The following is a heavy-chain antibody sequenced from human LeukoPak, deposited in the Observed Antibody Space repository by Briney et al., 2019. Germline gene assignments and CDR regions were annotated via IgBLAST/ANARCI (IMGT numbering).Heavy chain of an antibody. J-gene: IGHJ5*02. Sequence: GASVKVSCKASGYTFTGYYMHWVRQAPGQGLEWMGWISAYNGNTNYAQKLQGRVTMTTDTSTSTAYMELRSLRSDDTAVYYCARVVVVAATHWFDPWGQGTLVTVSS. CDR1: GYTFTGYY. D-gene: IGHD2-15*01. CDR2: ISAYNGNT. V-gene: IGHV1-18*04. CDR3: ARVVVVAATHWFDP.